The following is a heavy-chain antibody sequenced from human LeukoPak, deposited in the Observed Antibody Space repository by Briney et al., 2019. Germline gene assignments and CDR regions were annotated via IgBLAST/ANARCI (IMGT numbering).Heavy chain of an antibody. CDR3: ARTVEQLYGPYYYYGMDV. CDR1: GFTFSSYA. Sequence: QAGGSLRLSCAASGFTFSSYAMSWVRQAPGKGLEWVSVIYSGGSTYYADSVKGRFTISRDNSKNTLYLQMNSLRAEDTAVYYCARTVEQLYGPYYYYGMDVWGQGTTVTVSS. V-gene: IGHV3-66*01. J-gene: IGHJ6*02. D-gene: IGHD6-13*01. CDR2: IYSGGST.